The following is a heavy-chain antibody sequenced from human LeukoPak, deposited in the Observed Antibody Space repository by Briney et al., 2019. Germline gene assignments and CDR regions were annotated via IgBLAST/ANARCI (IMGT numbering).Heavy chain of an antibody. Sequence: SETLSLTCAVYGGSFSGYYWSWIRQPPGKGLEWNGEINHSGSTNYNPSLKSRVTISVDTSKNQFSLKLSSVTAADTAVYYCARECSSTSCYSYWGQGTLVTVSS. CDR3: ARECSSTSCYSY. J-gene: IGHJ4*02. CDR1: GGSFSGYY. D-gene: IGHD2-2*02. V-gene: IGHV4-34*01. CDR2: INHSGST.